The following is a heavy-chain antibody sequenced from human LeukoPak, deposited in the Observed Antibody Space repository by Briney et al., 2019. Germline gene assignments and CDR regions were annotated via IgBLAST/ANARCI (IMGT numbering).Heavy chain of an antibody. V-gene: IGHV4-31*03. D-gene: IGHD5-18*01. J-gene: IGHJ4*02. Sequence: SQTLSLTCTVSGGSISSGNYYWSWIRQHPGKGLEWIGYMYYRGSTYYNPSLKSRVTISVDTSKNQFSLKLGSVTAADTAVYYCARSYGYGTNFDYWGQGTLVTDSS. CDR2: MYYRGST. CDR3: ARSYGYGTNFDY. CDR1: GGSISSGNYY.